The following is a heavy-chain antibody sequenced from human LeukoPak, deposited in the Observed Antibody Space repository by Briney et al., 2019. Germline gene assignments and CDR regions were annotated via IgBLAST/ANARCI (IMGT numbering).Heavy chain of an antibody. J-gene: IGHJ4*02. CDR3: ARDKVGAIPFDY. D-gene: IGHD1-26*01. Sequence: GSSVKVSCKASGYTFTGYYMHWVRQAPGQGLEWMGWINPNSGGTNYAQKFQGRVTMTRDTSISTAYMELSRLRSDDTAVYYCARDKVGAIPFDYWGQGTLVTVSS. CDR1: GYTFTGYY. V-gene: IGHV1-2*02. CDR2: INPNSGGT.